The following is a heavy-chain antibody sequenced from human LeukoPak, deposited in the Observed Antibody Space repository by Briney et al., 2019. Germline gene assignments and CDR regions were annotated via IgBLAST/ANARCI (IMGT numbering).Heavy chain of an antibody. Sequence: GGSLRLSCAASGFTFGSYAMSWVRQAPGKGLEWVSAISGSGGSTYYADSVKGRFTISRDNSKNTPYLQMNSLRAEDTAVYYCATGYSSGWNYFDYWGQGTLVTVSS. CDR3: ATGYSSGWNYFDY. CDR1: GFTFGSYA. J-gene: IGHJ4*02. CDR2: ISGSGGST. V-gene: IGHV3-23*01. D-gene: IGHD6-19*01.